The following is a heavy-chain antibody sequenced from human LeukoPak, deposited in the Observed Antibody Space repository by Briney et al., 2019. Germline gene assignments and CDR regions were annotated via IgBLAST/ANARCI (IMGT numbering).Heavy chain of an antibody. CDR1: GFTLSGNW. CDR3: ARAVYGFDAFDI. V-gene: IGHV3-74*01. Sequence: GGSLRLSCAASGFTLSGNWMHWVRQAPGKGLVWVSRINSDGSSTSYADSVKGRFTISRDNAKNSLYLQMNSLRAEDTAVYYCARAVYGFDAFDIWGQGTMVTVSS. J-gene: IGHJ3*02. D-gene: IGHD4-17*01. CDR2: INSDGSST.